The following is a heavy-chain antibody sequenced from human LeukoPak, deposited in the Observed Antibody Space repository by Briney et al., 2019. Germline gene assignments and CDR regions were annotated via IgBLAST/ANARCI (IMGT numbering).Heavy chain of an antibody. Sequence: GGSLRLSCAASGFTCSDHYMDWVRQAPGKGLEWVGRTRNKANGYTTEYAASVKGRFTISRDDSKNSVYLQMNSLKTEDTAVYYCARNDVSGWYSIDYWGQGTLVTVSS. CDR3: ARNDVSGWYSIDY. V-gene: IGHV3-72*01. CDR2: TRNKANGYTT. D-gene: IGHD6-19*01. CDR1: GFTCSDHY. J-gene: IGHJ4*02.